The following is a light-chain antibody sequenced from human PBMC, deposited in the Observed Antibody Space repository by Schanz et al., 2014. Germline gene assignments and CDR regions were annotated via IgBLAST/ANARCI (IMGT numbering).Light chain of an antibody. J-gene: IGLJ2*01. CDR1: SSDVGAYNY. V-gene: IGLV2-14*01. Sequence: QSALTQPASVSGSPGQSITLSCTGTSSDVGAYNYVSWYQQHPGNAPKVMIYDVSNRPSGVSNRFSGSKSGNTASLTISGLQAEDEADYYCSSYTSSSTLVFGGGTKLTVL. CDR3: SSYTSSSTLV. CDR2: DVS.